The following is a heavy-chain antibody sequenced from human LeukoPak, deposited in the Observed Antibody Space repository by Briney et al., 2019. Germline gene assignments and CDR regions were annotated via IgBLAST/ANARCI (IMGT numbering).Heavy chain of an antibody. CDR2: IYTSGST. V-gene: IGHV4-61*02. CDR1: GGFISSGSYY. CDR3: ARDRNYYDSSGYYTDAFDI. D-gene: IGHD3-22*01. J-gene: IGHJ3*02. Sequence: PSQTLSLTCTVCGGFISSGSYYGSWIRRPAGEGLEWIGRIYTSGSTNYNPHLKIRVTISVDTTKNKFSMKLSTMTAADTTMYYCARDRNYYDSSGYYTDAFDIWGQGTMVTVSS.